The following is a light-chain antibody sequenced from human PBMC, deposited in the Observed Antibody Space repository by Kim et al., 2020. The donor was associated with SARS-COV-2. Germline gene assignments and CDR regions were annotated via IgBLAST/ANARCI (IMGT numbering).Light chain of an antibody. CDR2: RNN. Sequence: ELTQPPSASGTPGQRVTISCSGSSSNIGSNYVYWYQQLPGTAPKLLIYRNNQRPSGVPDRFSGSKSGTSASLAINGLRSEDEADYYCAAWDDSLSGWVFGGGTQLTVL. V-gene: IGLV1-47*01. CDR1: SSNIGSNY. CDR3: AAWDDSLSGWV. J-gene: IGLJ3*02.